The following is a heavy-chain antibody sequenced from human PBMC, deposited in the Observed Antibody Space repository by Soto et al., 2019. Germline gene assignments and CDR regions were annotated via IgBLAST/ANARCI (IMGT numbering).Heavy chain of an antibody. D-gene: IGHD3-16*01. Sequence: PSETLSLTCTVSGGSITSYYWSWIRQPPGKGLEWIGYVFHSGITGYNPSLKSRVTISVDASKNLFSLKLISVTAADTAVYYCAREQNGGPFFDPGGEGTLVTVSS. CDR1: GGSITSYY. CDR3: AREQNGGPFFDP. CDR2: VFHSGIT. V-gene: IGHV4-59*01. J-gene: IGHJ5*02.